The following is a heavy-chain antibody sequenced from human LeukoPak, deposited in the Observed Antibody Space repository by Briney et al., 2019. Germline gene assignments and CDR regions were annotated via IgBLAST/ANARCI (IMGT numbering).Heavy chain of an antibody. Sequence: PSQTLSLTCAVSGGSISSGGYSWSWIRQPPGKGLEWIGYIYHSGSTYYNPSLKNRLTISIDTSNKQFSLRLTSVTAADTAVYYCARTPGAFDFWGQGTLVTVSS. V-gene: IGHV4-30-2*01. D-gene: IGHD2-15*01. J-gene: IGHJ4*02. CDR3: ARTPGAFDF. CDR2: IYHSGST. CDR1: GGSISSGGYS.